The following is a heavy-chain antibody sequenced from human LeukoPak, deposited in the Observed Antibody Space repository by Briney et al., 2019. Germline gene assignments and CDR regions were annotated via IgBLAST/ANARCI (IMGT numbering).Heavy chain of an antibody. CDR2: IYHSGST. CDR1: GGSISSSNW. Sequence: SETLSLTCAVSGGSISSSNWWSWVRQPPGKGLEWIGEIYHSGSTNYNPSLKSRVTISVDKSKNQFSLKLSSVTAADTAVYYCAGYYHGSGLGLNYWGQGTLVTVSS. D-gene: IGHD3-10*01. CDR3: AGYYHGSGLGLNY. J-gene: IGHJ4*02. V-gene: IGHV4-4*02.